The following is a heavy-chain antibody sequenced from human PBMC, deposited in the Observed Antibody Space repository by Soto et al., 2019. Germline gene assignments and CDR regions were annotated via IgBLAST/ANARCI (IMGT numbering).Heavy chain of an antibody. D-gene: IGHD6-19*01. J-gene: IGHJ3*02. Sequence: ASVKVSCKASGYTFTSYGISWVRQAPGQGLEWMGWISAYNGNTNYAQKLQGRVTMTTDTSTSTAYMELRSLRSDDTAVYYCARDLFRKWLPDGLDAFDIWGQGSMVTVSS. CDR2: ISAYNGNT. CDR1: GYTFTSYG. V-gene: IGHV1-18*01. CDR3: ARDLFRKWLPDGLDAFDI.